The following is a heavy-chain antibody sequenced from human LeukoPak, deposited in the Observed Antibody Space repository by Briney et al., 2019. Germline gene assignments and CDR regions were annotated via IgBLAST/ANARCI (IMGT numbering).Heavy chain of an antibody. V-gene: IGHV3-21*01. CDR1: GFTFSSYS. CDR2: ISSSSSYI. CDR3: ARDPLVHSSSWLFDY. D-gene: IGHD6-13*01. J-gene: IGHJ4*02. Sequence: PGGSLRLSCAASGFTFSSYSMNWVRQAPGKGLEWVSSISSSSSYIYYADSVKGRFTISRDNAKNSLYLQMNSLRAEDTAVYYCARDPLVHSSSWLFDYWGQGTLVTVSS.